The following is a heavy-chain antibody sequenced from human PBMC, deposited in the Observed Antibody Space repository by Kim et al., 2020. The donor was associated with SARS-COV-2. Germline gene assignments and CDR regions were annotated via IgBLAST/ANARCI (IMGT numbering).Heavy chain of an antibody. Sequence: TYDATSVKGRFTISRDNSKNTLSLQMNSLIAEDTAVYYCAKTKEWPYYFDYWGQGTLVTVSS. CDR2: T. D-gene: IGHD3-3*01. J-gene: IGHJ4*02. CDR3: AKTKEWPYYFDY. V-gene: IGHV3-23*01.